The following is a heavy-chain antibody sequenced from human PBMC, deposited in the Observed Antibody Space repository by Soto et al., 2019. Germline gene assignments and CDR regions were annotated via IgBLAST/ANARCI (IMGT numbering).Heavy chain of an antibody. CDR3: ARGSDGSYSA. D-gene: IGHD1-26*01. V-gene: IGHV3-23*04. CDR2: IRSSGGST. Sequence: EEQLVESGGGMAQPGGSLRLSCAASGFTFSRYGMNWVRQAPGKGLECVSYIRSSGGSTYYADSVKGRFTISRDNSKNTLYLQMNSLRAEDTAIYYCARGSDGSYSAWGLGALVTVSS. J-gene: IGHJ4*02. CDR1: GFTFSRYG.